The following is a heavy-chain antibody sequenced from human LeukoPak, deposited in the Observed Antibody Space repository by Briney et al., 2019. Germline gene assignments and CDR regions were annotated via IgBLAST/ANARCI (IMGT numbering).Heavy chain of an antibody. J-gene: IGHJ5*02. Sequence: SETLSLTCTVSGGSISSGDYYWSWIRQPPGKGLEWIGYIYYSGSTYYNPSLKSRVTISVDTSKNQFSLKLSSVTAADTAVYYCARNRGYCSGGSCYRGYSWFDPWGQGTLVTVSS. CDR1: GGSISSGDYY. CDR3: ARNRGYCSGGSCYRGYSWFDP. D-gene: IGHD2-15*01. V-gene: IGHV4-30-4*01. CDR2: IYYSGST.